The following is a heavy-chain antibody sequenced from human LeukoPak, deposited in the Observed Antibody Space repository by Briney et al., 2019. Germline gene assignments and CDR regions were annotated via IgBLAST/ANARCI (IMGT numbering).Heavy chain of an antibody. J-gene: IGHJ4*02. CDR3: ARDRSGTFDY. Sequence: SETLSLTCTVSGGSISTFYWSWIRQPPGKGLEWIGEINHSGSTNYNPSLKSRVTISVDTSKNQFSLKLSSVTAADTAVYYCARDRSGTFDYWGQGTLVTVSS. CDR2: INHSGST. D-gene: IGHD2-15*01. V-gene: IGHV4-34*01. CDR1: GGSISTFY.